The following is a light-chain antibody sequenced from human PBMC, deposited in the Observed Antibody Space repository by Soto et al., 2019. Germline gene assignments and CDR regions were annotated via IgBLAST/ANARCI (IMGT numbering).Light chain of an antibody. CDR3: AVWDDGLDAWM. CDR1: RSNIGSNS. V-gene: IGLV1-44*01. Sequence: QSVLTQSPSASGTPGQRVTMSCSGSRSNIGSNSVSWYQQLPGTVPKLLIYGSKKRPLGVPDRFSGSKSGTSASLAISRLQSEDEAHYYCAVWDDGLDAWMFGGGTKLTVL. CDR2: GSK. J-gene: IGLJ3*02.